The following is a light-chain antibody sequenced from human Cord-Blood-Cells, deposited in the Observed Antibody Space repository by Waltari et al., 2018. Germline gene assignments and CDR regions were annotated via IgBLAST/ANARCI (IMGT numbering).Light chain of an antibody. J-gene: IGLJ2*01. CDR3: QAWDSSNVV. CDR1: KLGDKY. V-gene: IGLV3-1*01. Sequence: PGQTASITCSGDKLGDKYACWYQQKPGQSPVLVIYQDSKRPSGIPERFSGSNSGNTATLTISGTQAMDEADYYCQAWDSSNVVFGGGTKLTVL. CDR2: QDS.